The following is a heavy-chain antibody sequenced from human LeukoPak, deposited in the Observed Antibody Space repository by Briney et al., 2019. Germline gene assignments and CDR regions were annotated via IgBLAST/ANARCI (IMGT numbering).Heavy chain of an antibody. CDR1: GGSISSSSYY. CDR3: AVSSSGGY. CDR2: IYYSGST. J-gene: IGHJ4*02. Sequence: PSETLSLTCTVSGGSISSSSYYWGWIRQPPGKGLEWIGSIYYSGSTYYNPSLKSRVTISVDTSKNQFSLKLSSVTAADTAVYYCAVSSSGGYWGQGTLVTVSS. V-gene: IGHV4-39*01. D-gene: IGHD6-6*01.